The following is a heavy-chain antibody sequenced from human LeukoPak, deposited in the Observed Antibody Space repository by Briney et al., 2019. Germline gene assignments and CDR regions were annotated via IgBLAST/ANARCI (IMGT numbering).Heavy chain of an antibody. CDR3: AAKGTDY. CDR2: VYYSGST. V-gene: IGHV4-39*01. Sequence: PSETLSLTCTVSGGSISGSNFYWGWIRQPPGKGLEWMGSVYYSGSTYYNPSLKSRVTMSVDTSKNQFSLKLHSVTAADTAVYYCAAKGTDYWGQGTLVTVSS. J-gene: IGHJ4*02. D-gene: IGHD4/OR15-4a*01. CDR1: GGSISGSNFY.